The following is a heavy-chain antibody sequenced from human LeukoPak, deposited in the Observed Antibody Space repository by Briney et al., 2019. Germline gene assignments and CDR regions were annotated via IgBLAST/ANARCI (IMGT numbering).Heavy chain of an antibody. CDR2: ISAYNGNT. J-gene: IGHJ1*01. CDR1: GYTFTSYG. Sequence: GASVKVSCKASGYTFTSYGISWVRQAPGQGLEWMGWISAYNGNTYYAQKLQGRVTMTTDTSTSTAYMELRSLRSEDTAVYYCARGGDIVVVPAAMIPRYLNGDYHRAEYFQHWGQGTLVTVSS. D-gene: IGHD2-2*01. V-gene: IGHV1-18*04. CDR3: ARGGDIVVVPAAMIPRYLNGDYHRAEYFQH.